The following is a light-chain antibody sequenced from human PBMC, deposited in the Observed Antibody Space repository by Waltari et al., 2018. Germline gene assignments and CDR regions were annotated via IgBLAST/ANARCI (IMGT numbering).Light chain of an antibody. CDR2: DVT. V-gene: IGLV2-14*03. J-gene: IGLJ2*01. Sequence: QSALTQPASVSGSPGPSITISCTGTSSDVGGYNYFSWYQQHPGKAPKLMIYDVTNRPSGVSNRFSGSKSGNTASLTISGLQAEDEADYYCSSYTSSGTGVLFGGGTKLSVL. CDR1: SSDVGGYNY. CDR3: SSYTSSGTGVL.